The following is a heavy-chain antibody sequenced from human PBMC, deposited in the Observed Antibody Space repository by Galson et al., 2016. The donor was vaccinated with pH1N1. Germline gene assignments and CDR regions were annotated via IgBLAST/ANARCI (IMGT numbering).Heavy chain of an antibody. CDR1: GGTFSSYA. J-gene: IGHJ4*02. CDR3: ARSRGYSYGSYYFDS. V-gene: IGHV1-69*13. D-gene: IGHD5-18*01. Sequence: SVKVSCKASGGTFSSYAVSWVRQAPGQGLEWVGGIIGMFGTTTYAQKLQGRVTITAEELTNSSYMELTSLTSEDTALYYCARSRGYSYGSYYFDSWGQGTLIAVTS. CDR2: IIGMFGTT.